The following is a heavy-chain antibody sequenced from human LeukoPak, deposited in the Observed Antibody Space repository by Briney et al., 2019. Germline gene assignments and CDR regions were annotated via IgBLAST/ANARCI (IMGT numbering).Heavy chain of an antibody. CDR1: GFTFSSYG. V-gene: IGHV3-30*18. J-gene: IGHJ4*02. Sequence: SGGSLRLSCAASGFTFSSYGMHWVRQAPGKGLEWVAVISYDGSNKYYADSVKGRFTISRDNSKNTLYLQMNNLRAEDTAVYYCAKDRAFFRSGYYFDYWGQGTLVTVSS. CDR3: AKDRAFFRSGYYFDY. D-gene: IGHD3-22*01. CDR2: ISYDGSNK.